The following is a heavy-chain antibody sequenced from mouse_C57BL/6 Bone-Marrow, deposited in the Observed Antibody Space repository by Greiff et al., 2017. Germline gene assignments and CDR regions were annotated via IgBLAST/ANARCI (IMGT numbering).Heavy chain of an antibody. J-gene: IGHJ4*01. CDR3: AIYYYGSSYSAMDY. D-gene: IGHD1-1*01. Sequence: VQLQQSGAELVKPGASVKMSCKASGYTFTTYHIEWMKQNHGKSLEWIGNFHPYNDDTKYNEKFKGKATLTVEKSSSTVYLELSRLTSDDSAVYYCAIYYYGSSYSAMDYWGQGTSVTVSS. CDR1: GYTFTTYH. CDR2: FHPYNDDT. V-gene: IGHV1-47*01.